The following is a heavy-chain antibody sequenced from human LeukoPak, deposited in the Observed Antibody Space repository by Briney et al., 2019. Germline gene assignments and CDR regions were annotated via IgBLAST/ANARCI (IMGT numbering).Heavy chain of an antibody. D-gene: IGHD4-4*01. J-gene: IGHJ5*02. CDR3: ARTIYSNYVNWFDP. CDR2: INPNSGGT. V-gene: IGHV1-2*02. CDR1: GYTFTGYY. Sequence: ASVKVSCKASGYTFTGYYMHWVRQAPGQGLEWMGWINPNSGGTNYAQEFQGRVTMTRDTSISTAYMELSRLRSDDTAVYYCARTIYSNYVNWFDPWGQGTLVTVSS.